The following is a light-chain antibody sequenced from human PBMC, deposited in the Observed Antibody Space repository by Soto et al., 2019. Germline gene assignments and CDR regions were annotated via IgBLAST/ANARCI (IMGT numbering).Light chain of an antibody. CDR2: GAS. J-gene: IGKJ1*01. CDR1: QSVSSN. V-gene: IGKV3-15*01. CDR3: QQYGSSGT. Sequence: EILMTQSPATLSVSPGERATLSCRASQSVSSNLAWYQQKPGQAPRLLIYGASTRATGIPARFSGSGSGTEFTLTISRLEPEDFAVYYCQQYGSSGTFGQGTKVDIK.